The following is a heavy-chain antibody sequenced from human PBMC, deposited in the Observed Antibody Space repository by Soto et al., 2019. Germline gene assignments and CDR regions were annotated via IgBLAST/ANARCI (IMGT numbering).Heavy chain of an antibody. J-gene: IGHJ4*02. CDR1: GVSMSNNNDY. Sequence: SETLSLTCSVSGVSMSNNNDYWVWIRQPPGKGLEWIGSIHYSETTKYNPSLKNRVSISVDTSKKQFSLRLSSVTAADTAVYYCARQVSWWVGTFDWGQGTLVTVSS. CDR3: ARQVSWWVGTFD. CDR2: IHYSETT. D-gene: IGHD2-15*01. V-gene: IGHV4-39*01.